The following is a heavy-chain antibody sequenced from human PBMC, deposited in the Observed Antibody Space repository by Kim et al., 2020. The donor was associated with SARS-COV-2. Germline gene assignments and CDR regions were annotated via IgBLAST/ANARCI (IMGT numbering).Heavy chain of an antibody. D-gene: IGHD3-16*02. CDR1: GFTFSDYY. CDR2: ISSSSSYT. J-gene: IGHJ6*02. CDR3: ARVGYDYVWGSYRDYYYYYGMDV. V-gene: IGHV3-11*05. Sequence: GGSLRLSCAASGFTFSDYYMSWIRQAPGKGLEWVSYISSSSSYTNYADSVKGRFTISRDNAKNSLYLQMKSLRAEDTAVYHCARVGYDYVWGSYRDYYYYYGMDVWGQGTTVTVSS.